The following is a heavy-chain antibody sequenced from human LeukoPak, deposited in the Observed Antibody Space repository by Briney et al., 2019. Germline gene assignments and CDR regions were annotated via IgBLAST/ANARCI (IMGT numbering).Heavy chain of an antibody. V-gene: IGHV4-39*07. CDR1: GGSISSGDYF. J-gene: IGHJ3*02. D-gene: IGHD1-1*01. Sequence: PSETLSLTCTVSGGSISSGDYFWSWIRQPPGKGLEWIGEINHSGSTNYNPSLKSRVTISVDTSKNQFSLKLSSVTAADTAVYYCARRNERRAPGAFDIWGQGTMVTVSS. CDR2: INHSGST. CDR3: ARRNERRAPGAFDI.